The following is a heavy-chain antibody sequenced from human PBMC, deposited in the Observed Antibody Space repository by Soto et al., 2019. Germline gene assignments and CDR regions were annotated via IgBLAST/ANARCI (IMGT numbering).Heavy chain of an antibody. CDR2: KSGRGRRT. Sequence: GGSLRLSCAASGFPHSSYAMSCDRYTPEKGLELVPGKSGRGRRTHCANSVKGRLTISRDTSNDTLSLQMHILRVGATAVHFCAKGWYYSLFDIWGQGTVVTVSS. J-gene: IGHJ4*02. D-gene: IGHD2-15*01. CDR3: AKGWYYSLFDI. CDR1: GFPHSSYA. V-gene: IGHV3-23*01.